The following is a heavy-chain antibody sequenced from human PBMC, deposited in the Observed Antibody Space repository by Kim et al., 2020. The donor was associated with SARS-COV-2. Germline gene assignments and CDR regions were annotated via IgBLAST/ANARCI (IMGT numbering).Heavy chain of an antibody. CDR3: ASDRLRGYSGYDIFYYYGMDV. CDR2: IIPVLGTT. CDR1: GDTYNNVG. D-gene: IGHD5-12*01. J-gene: IGHJ6*02. V-gene: IGHV1-69*10. Sequence: SVKVSCKTSGDTYNNVGVTWVRQAPGQGLEWVGRIIPVLGTTHYAQRLQGRVTITADRFTNTIYMEVSRLRSDDTVVYYCASDRLRGYSGYDIFYYYGMDVWGQGTTVTVSS.